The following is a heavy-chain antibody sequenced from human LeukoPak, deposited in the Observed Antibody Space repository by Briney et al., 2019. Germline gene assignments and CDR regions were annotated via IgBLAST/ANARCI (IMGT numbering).Heavy chain of an antibody. Sequence: GASVKVSCKASGYTFTGYYMHWVRQAPGQGLEWMGWINPNSGGTNYAQKFQGRVTMTRDTSISTAYMEPSRLRSDDTAVYYCARDTEGRYNWFDPWGQGTLVTVSS. V-gene: IGHV1-2*02. D-gene: IGHD2-8*02. J-gene: IGHJ5*02. CDR3: ARDTEGRYNWFDP. CDR2: INPNSGGT. CDR1: GYTFTGYY.